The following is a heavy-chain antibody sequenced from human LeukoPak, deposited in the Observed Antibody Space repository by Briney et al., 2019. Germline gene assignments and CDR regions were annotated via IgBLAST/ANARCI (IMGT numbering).Heavy chain of an antibody. J-gene: IGHJ4*02. V-gene: IGHV3-30*02. CDR3: AKDREDIVVVPAAPPDY. CDR1: GFTFSSYG. D-gene: IGHD2-2*01. Sequence: GGSLRLSCAASGFTFSSYGMHWVRQAPGKGLEWVAFIRYDGSNKYYADSVKGRFTISRDNSKNTLYLQMNSLRAEDTAVYYCAKDREDIVVVPAAPPDYWGQGTLVTVSS. CDR2: IRYDGSNK.